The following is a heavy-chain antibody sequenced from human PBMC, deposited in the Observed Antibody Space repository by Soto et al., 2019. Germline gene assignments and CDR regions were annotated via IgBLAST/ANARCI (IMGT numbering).Heavy chain of an antibody. Sequence: PGGSLRLSCAASGFTFSSYAMHWVRQAPGKGLEWVAVISYDGSNKYYADSVKGRFTISRDNSKNTLYLQMNSLRAEDTAVYYCARGTPNVIVATSDDAFDIWGQGTMVTVSS. J-gene: IGHJ3*02. CDR3: ARGTPNVIVATSDDAFDI. V-gene: IGHV3-30-3*01. D-gene: IGHD5-12*01. CDR2: ISYDGSNK. CDR1: GFTFSSYA.